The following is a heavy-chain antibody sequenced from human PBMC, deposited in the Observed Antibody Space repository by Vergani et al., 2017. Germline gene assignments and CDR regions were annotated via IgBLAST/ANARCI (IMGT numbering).Heavy chain of an antibody. Sequence: QVQLVQSGAEVKKPGASVKVSCKASGYTFTSYAMHWVRQAPGQRLEWMGWINAGNGNTKYSQKFQGRVTITRDTSASTAYMELSSLRSEDTAVYYCARGGSSRGGWYDDAFDIWGQGTMVTVSS. CDR3: ARGGSSRGGWYDDAFDI. CDR2: INAGNGNT. J-gene: IGHJ3*02. D-gene: IGHD6-19*01. CDR1: GYTFTSYA. V-gene: IGHV1-3*01.